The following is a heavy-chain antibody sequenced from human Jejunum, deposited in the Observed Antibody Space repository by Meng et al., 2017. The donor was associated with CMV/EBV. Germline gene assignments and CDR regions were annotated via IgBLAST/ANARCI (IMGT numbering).Heavy chain of an antibody. D-gene: IGHD5-24*01. CDR3: ARDEGGWLTAPDY. Sequence: HVQVGESGAEVKKPGSSVKVSCKASGGTFSSYTISWVRQAPGQGLEWMGRIIPILGIANYAQKFQGRVTITADKSTSTAYMELSSLRSEDTAVYYCARDEGGWLTAPDYWGQGTLVTVSS. V-gene: IGHV1-69*08. CDR2: IIPILGIA. J-gene: IGHJ4*02. CDR1: GGTFSSYT.